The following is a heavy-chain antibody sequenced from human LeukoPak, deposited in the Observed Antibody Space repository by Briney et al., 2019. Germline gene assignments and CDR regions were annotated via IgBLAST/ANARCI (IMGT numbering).Heavy chain of an antibody. D-gene: IGHD3-10*01. Sequence: PSETLSLTRTVSGGSISSGGYYWSWIRQHPGKGLEWIGYIYYSGSTYYNPSLKSRVTISVDTSKNQFSLKLSSVTAADTAVYYCARAGRGVGFDYWGQGTLVTVSS. J-gene: IGHJ4*02. CDR1: GGSISSGGYY. CDR3: ARAGRGVGFDY. CDR2: IYYSGST. V-gene: IGHV4-31*03.